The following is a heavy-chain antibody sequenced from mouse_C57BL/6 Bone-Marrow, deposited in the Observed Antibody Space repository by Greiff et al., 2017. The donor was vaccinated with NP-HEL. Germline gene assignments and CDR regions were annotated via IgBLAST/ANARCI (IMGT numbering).Heavy chain of an antibody. CDR1: GYTFTSYW. J-gene: IGHJ2*01. Sequence: QVQLQQPGAELVMPGASVKLSCKASGYTFTSYWLHWVMQRPGQGLEWIGEFVPSDSYTNYNQTFTGKPTLTVDKSSSPAYMQLSSLTSEDSAVYNCTREGGSYNDYLNYWGQGTTPTVSS. V-gene: IGHV1-69*01. CDR3: TREGGSYNDYLNY. CDR2: FVPSDSYT. D-gene: IGHD1-1*02.